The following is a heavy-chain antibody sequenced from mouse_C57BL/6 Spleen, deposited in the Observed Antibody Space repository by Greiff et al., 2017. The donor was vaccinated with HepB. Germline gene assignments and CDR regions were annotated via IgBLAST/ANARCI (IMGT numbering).Heavy chain of an antibody. CDR1: GYSFTGYF. CDR2: INPYNGDT. CDR3: ARLGYGSSYGKSYAMDY. Sequence: EVKLMESGPELVKPGDSVKISCKASGYSFTGYFMNWVMQSHGKSLEWIGRINPYNGDTFYNQKFKGKATLTVDKSSSTAHMELRSLTSEDSAVYYCARLGYGSSYGKSYAMDYWGQGTSVTVSS. V-gene: IGHV1-20*01. J-gene: IGHJ4*01. D-gene: IGHD1-1*01.